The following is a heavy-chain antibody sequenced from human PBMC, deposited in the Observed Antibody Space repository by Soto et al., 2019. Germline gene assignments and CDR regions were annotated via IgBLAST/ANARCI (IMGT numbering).Heavy chain of an antibody. CDR1: GGAISSGGYS. J-gene: IGHJ3*02. Sequence: TLSLTCTVPGGAISSGGYSWGGIRQHPGKGLEWIGYIDYSGSTYYNPSLKSRVTISVDTSKNQFSLKLSSVTAADTAVYYCARDRVDYDILTGYVASNAFAIWGQGTMVTVSS. D-gene: IGHD3-9*01. CDR2: IDYSGST. V-gene: IGHV4-31*03. CDR3: ARDRVDYDILTGYVASNAFAI.